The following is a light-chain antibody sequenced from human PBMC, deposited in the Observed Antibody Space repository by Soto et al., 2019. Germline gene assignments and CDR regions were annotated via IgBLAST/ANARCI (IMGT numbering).Light chain of an antibody. Sequence: QSALTQPRSVSGSRGQSVTISCTGTSSDVGGYNYVSWYQQHPGKAPKVMIYDVNKRPSGVPDRFSGSKSGNTASLTISGLQAEDEADYYCCSYAGLVVFGGGTKLTVL. CDR2: DVN. CDR1: SSDVGGYNY. J-gene: IGLJ2*01. CDR3: CSYAGLVV. V-gene: IGLV2-11*01.